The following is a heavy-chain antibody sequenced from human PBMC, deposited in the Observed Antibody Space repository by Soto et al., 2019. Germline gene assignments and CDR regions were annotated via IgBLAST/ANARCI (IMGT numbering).Heavy chain of an antibody. V-gene: IGHV1-46*01. D-gene: IGHD1-26*01. Sequence: QVQLVQSGAEVKKPGASVKVSCKASGYTFTSYYMHWVRQAPGQGLEWMGIINPSGGSTSYAQKLQGRVTLTRDTSTSTVYMELSSLRSADTALYYSARADVPYSASYHYFVWGQGTLVTVYS. CDR3: ARADVPYSASYHYFV. CDR2: INPSGGST. CDR1: GYTFTSYY. J-gene: IGHJ4*02.